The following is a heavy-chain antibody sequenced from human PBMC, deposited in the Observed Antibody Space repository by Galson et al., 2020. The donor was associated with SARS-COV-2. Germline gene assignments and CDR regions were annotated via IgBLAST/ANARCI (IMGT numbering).Heavy chain of an antibody. CDR2: IYAGGST. Sequence: QLGESLKISCAASGFTVTTNYMTWVRQAPGKGLEWVSLIYAGGSTYYADSVKGRFTISRHSSENTLYLQMNSLRPEDTAVYYCARAVGSITTLLGAFDVWGQGTMVTVSS. CDR1: GFTVTTNY. V-gene: IGHV3-53*04. D-gene: IGHD2-2*01. J-gene: IGHJ3*01. CDR3: ARAVGSITTLLGAFDV.